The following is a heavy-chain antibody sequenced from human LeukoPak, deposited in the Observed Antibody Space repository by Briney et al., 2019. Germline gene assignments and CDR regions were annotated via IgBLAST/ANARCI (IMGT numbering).Heavy chain of an antibody. CDR2: VSPSGDST. D-gene: IGHD2-15*01. V-gene: IGHV3-23*01. CDR1: GFIFSNYT. Sequence: PGGSLRLSCAASGFIFSNYTMRWVGQAPGKGVEGVSSVSPSGDSTYYADFVKGRFTISRDNPKNTLYLQLNSLRAEDTAVYYCARVAATSYFDYWGQGTLVTVSS. CDR3: ARVAATSYFDY. J-gene: IGHJ4*02.